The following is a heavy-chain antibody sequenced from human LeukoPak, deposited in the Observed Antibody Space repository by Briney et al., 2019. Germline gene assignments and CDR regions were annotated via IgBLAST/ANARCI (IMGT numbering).Heavy chain of an antibody. CDR3: ARDTGDYNAFDI. CDR2: ISSSSSTI. V-gene: IGHV3-48*01. D-gene: IGHD4-17*01. J-gene: IGHJ3*02. CDR1: GFTFSSYS. Sequence: GGSLRLSCAASGFTFSSYSMSWVRQAPGKGLEWVSYISSSSSTIYNADSVKGRFTISRDNAKNSLYLQMNSLRAEDTAVYYCARDTGDYNAFDIWGQGTMVTVSS.